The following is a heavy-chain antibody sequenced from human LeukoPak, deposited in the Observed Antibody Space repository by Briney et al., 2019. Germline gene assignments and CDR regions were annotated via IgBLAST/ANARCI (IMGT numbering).Heavy chain of an antibody. J-gene: IGHJ4*02. Sequence: PGGSLRLSCTASGFTFGDYAMSWVRQAPGKGLEWVGFIRSKAYGGTTEYAASVKGRFTISRDDSKSIAYLQMNSLKTEDTAVYYCTSGQIYYYGSGSYLNYFDYWGQGTLVTVSS. CDR2: IRSKAYGGTT. CDR3: TSGQIYYYGSGSYLNYFDY. CDR1: GFTFGDYA. V-gene: IGHV3-49*04. D-gene: IGHD3-10*01.